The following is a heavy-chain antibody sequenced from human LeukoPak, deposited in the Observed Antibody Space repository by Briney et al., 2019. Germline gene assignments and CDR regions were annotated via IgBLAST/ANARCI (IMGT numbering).Heavy chain of an antibody. J-gene: IGHJ4*02. CDR2: ISGSGGST. CDR1: GFTFSSYA. V-gene: IGHV3-23*01. CDR3: AKPLYYDFWSGYDY. D-gene: IGHD3-3*01. Sequence: GGSLRLSCAASGFTFSSYAMSWVRQAPGKGLEWVSAISGSGGSTYYADSVKGRFTISRDNSKNTLYLQMDSLRAEDTAVYLCAKPLYYDFWSGYDYWGQGILVTVSS.